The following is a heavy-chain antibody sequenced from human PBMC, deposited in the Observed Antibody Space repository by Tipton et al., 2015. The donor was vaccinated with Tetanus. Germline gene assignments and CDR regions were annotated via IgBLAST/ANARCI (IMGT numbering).Heavy chain of an antibody. CDR2: IWYDGSNK. CDR1: GFSFSGSD. D-gene: IGHD1-26*01. J-gene: IGHJ4*02. V-gene: IGHV3-33*01. CDR3: VRERWGATQRYFDY. Sequence: SLRLSCAASGFSFSGSDMHWVRQTPGKGLEWVAVIWYDGSNKDYADSVKGRFTISRDNSENTLYLEMDSLRAEDTAVYYCVRERWGATQRYFDYWGQGTLVLVSS.